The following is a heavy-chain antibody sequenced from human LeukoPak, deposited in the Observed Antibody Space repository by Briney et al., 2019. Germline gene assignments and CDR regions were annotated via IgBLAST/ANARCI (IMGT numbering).Heavy chain of an antibody. CDR2: ISGSGGST. CDR1: GFTFSNTW. CDR3: AKDIVGLRSGSYSRALDY. V-gene: IGHV3-43*02. Sequence: GGSLRLSCLASGFTFSNTWMNWVRQAPGKGLEWVSAISGSGGSTYYADSVKGRFTISRDNSKNSLYLQMNSLRTEDTALYYCAKDIVGLRSGSYSRALDYWGQGTLVTVSS. J-gene: IGHJ4*02. D-gene: IGHD1-26*01.